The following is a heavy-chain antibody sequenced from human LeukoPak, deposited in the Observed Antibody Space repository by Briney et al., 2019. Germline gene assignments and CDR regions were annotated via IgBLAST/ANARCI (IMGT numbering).Heavy chain of an antibody. CDR2: IYSGGST. CDR1: GFTVGSNY. Sequence: GGSLRLSCAASGFTVGSNYMSWVRQAPGKGLEWVSVIYSGGSTYYADSVKGRFTISRDNSKNTLYLQMNSLRAEDTAVYYCARAWPGAFDIWGQGTMVTVSS. D-gene: IGHD5-24*01. CDR3: ARAWPGAFDI. J-gene: IGHJ3*02. V-gene: IGHV3-66*01.